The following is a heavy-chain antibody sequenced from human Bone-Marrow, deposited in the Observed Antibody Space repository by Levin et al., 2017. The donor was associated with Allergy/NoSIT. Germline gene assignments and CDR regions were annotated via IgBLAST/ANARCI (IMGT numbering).Heavy chain of an antibody. CDR3: ARDSSGAGDQVEY. V-gene: IGHV3-48*03. CDR2: ISGSGDNR. Sequence: QTGGSLRLSCEASGFAFSGYEMSWVRQAPGKGLEWVSYISGSGDNRQYADSVNGRFTISRDNAKNSVYLQMNSLRAEDSAIYYCARDSSGAGDQVEYWGQGILVTVSS. CDR1: GFAFSGYE. J-gene: IGHJ4*02. D-gene: IGHD4-17*01.